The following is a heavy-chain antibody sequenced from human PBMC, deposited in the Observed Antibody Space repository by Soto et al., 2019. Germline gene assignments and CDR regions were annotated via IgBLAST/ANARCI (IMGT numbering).Heavy chain of an antibody. Sequence: QVQLVESGGGVVQPGRSLRLSCAASGFTFSSYAMHWVRQAPGKGLEWVAVISYDGSNKYYADSVKGRFTISRDNSKNTLYLQMNSLRAEDTAVYSCARGTTVTTSYWGQGTLVTVSS. CDR2: ISYDGSNK. J-gene: IGHJ4*02. V-gene: IGHV3-30-3*01. CDR3: ARGTTVTTSY. CDR1: GFTFSSYA. D-gene: IGHD4-17*01.